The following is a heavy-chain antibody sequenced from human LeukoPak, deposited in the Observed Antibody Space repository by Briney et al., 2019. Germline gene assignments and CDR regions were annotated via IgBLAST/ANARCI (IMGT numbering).Heavy chain of an antibody. CDR2: IYSGGTT. Sequence: GGSLRLSRAASGFTVSSTYMSWVRQAPGKGLEWVSVIYSGGTTYYADSVKGRFTISRDNSKNTLYLQMNSLRAEDTAVYCCARESSEHGGNGGLDPWGQGTLVTVSS. D-gene: IGHD4-23*01. CDR1: GFTVSSTY. CDR3: ARESSEHGGNGGLDP. V-gene: IGHV3-53*01. J-gene: IGHJ5*02.